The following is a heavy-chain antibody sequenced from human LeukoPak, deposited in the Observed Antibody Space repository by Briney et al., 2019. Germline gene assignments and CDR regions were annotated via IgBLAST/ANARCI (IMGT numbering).Heavy chain of an antibody. CDR3: ARDPYSSGWYYFDY. Sequence: ASVKVSCKASGYTFTGYGISWVRQAPGQGLEWMGWISAYNGNTNYAQKLQGRVTMTTDTSTSTAYMELRSLRSGDTAVYYRARDPYSSGWYYFDYWGQGTLVTVSS. V-gene: IGHV1-18*04. J-gene: IGHJ4*02. D-gene: IGHD6-19*01. CDR2: ISAYNGNT. CDR1: GYTFTGYG.